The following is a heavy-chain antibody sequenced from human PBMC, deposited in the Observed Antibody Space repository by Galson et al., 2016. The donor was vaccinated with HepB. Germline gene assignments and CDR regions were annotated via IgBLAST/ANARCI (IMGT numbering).Heavy chain of an antibody. Sequence: TLSLTCTVSGGSITSGGYYWGWIRQHPGKGLEWIGYIYDSGSTYYNPSLMTRLTISVDTSKNQFSLNLNSVTAADTAVYYCARVSVTMVRGASFDFWGQGILVTVSP. V-gene: IGHV4-31*03. J-gene: IGHJ4*02. CDR3: ARVSVTMVRGASFDF. CDR1: GGSITSGGYY. D-gene: IGHD3-10*01. CDR2: IYDSGST.